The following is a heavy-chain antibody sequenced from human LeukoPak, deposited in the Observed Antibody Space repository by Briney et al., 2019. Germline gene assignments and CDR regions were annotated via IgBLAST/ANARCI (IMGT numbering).Heavy chain of an antibody. J-gene: IGHJ4*02. CDR3: ASSGQQLVGDYFDY. CDR2: ISAYNGNT. Sequence: ASVKVSCKASGYTFTSYGISWVRQAPGQGLEWMGWISAYNGNTNYAQKLQGRVTMTTDTSTSTAYMELRSLRSDDTAVYHCASSGQQLVGDYFDYWGQGTLVTVSS. D-gene: IGHD6-13*01. V-gene: IGHV1-18*01. CDR1: GYTFTSYG.